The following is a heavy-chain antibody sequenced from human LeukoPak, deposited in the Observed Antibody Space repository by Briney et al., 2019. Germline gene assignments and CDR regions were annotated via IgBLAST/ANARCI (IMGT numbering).Heavy chain of an antibody. D-gene: IGHD5-18*01. CDR3: ASSSTAMVTPFDY. Sequence: PPQTLCPTCTVSGGSTSSSSYYAGWVRQPPRKGLGWIVSIYYRGSPYYTPSLKSRVTISVDTSKNQFSLKLSSVTAADTAVYYCASSSTAMVTPFDYWGQGTLVTVSS. J-gene: IGHJ4*02. CDR2: IYYRGSP. CDR1: GGSTSSSSYY. V-gene: IGHV4-39*01.